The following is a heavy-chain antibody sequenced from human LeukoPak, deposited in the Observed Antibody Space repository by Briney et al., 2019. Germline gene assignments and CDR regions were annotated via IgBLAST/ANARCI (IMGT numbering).Heavy chain of an antibody. V-gene: IGHV4-59*12. Sequence: SETLSLTCTVSGGSISRYYWSWIRQPPGKGLEWIGCIYYSGSTNYNPSLKSRVTISVDTSADQFSLSLSSVTAADTAVYYCARAATYNERNGLFDPWGQGTLVTVSS. CDR2: IYYSGST. CDR3: ARAATYNERNGLFDP. CDR1: GGSISRYY. D-gene: IGHD2-8*01. J-gene: IGHJ5*02.